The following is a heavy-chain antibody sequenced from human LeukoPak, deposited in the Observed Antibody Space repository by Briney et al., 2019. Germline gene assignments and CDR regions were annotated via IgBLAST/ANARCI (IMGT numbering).Heavy chain of an antibody. CDR1: GGSFSGYY. CDR2: INHSGST. V-gene: IGHV4-34*01. CDR3: ARDSEYSSGWYGEFDY. Sequence: PSETLSLTCAVYGGSFSGYYWSWIRQPPGKGLEWIGEINHSGSTNYNPSLKSRVTISVDTSKNQFSLKLSSVTAADTAVYYCARDSEYSSGWYGEFDYWGQGTLVTVSS. J-gene: IGHJ4*02. D-gene: IGHD6-19*01.